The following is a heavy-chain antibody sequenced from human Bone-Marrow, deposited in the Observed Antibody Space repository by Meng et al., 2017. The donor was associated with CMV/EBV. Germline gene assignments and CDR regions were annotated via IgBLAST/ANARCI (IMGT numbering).Heavy chain of an antibody. CDR1: GFTFSSYA. CDR3: AKYCSSTSCHMEFDY. V-gene: IGHV3-30-3*01. J-gene: IGHJ4*02. D-gene: IGHD2-2*01. CDR2: IPYDGSNK. Sequence: GGSLRLSCAASGFTFSSYAMHWVRQAPGKGLEWVAVIPYDGSNKYYADSVKGRFTISRDNSKNTLYLQMNSLRAEDTAVYYCAKYCSSTSCHMEFDYWGQGTRVTVSS.